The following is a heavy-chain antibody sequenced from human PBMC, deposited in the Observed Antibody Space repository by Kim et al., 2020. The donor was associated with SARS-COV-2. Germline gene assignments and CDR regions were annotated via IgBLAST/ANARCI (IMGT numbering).Heavy chain of an antibody. J-gene: IGHJ6*02. V-gene: IGHV3-30*18. CDR1: GFTFSSYG. CDR2: ISYDGSNK. D-gene: IGHD3-10*01. Sequence: GGSLRLSCAASGFTFSSYGMHWVRQAPGKGLEWVAVISYDGSNKYYADSVKGRFTISRDNSKNTLYLQMNSLRAEDTAVYYCAKVSTVDYYGSGSYWNGMDFWGQGTTVTVSS. CDR3: AKVSTVDYYGSGSYWNGMDF.